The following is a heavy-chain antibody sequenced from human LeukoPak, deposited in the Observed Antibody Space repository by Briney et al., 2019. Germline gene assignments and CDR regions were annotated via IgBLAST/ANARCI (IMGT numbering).Heavy chain of an antibody. D-gene: IGHD3-10*01. J-gene: IGHJ4*02. CDR2: IYYTGKT. V-gene: IGHV4-61*03. CDR3: ARSQNYYGSGDY. Sequence: SETLSLTCTASGDSVSNGNYYWSWLRQPPGKALEWIGYIYYTGKTYYNPSLEGRVTILVDTSRNHFSVKLSSVTAADTAVYYCARSQNYYGSGDYWSQGTLATVSS. CDR1: GDSVSNGNYY.